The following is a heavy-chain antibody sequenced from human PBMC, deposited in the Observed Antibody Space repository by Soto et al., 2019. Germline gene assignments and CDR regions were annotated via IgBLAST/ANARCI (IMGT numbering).Heavy chain of an antibody. V-gene: IGHV1-3*01. Sequence: SEKVYCKASGYTLTRYTIHWVRQAPGQKIEWMGWINAGNGNTKYSQKFQGRVTITRDTSASTAYMELSSLILYDTAVYYCARVGFRGLYYCRSLSSHLVASDTRGQG. J-gene: IGHJ3*02. CDR2: INAGNGNT. CDR1: GYTLTRYT. CDR3: ARVGFRGLYYCRSLSSHLVASDT. D-gene: IGHD3-10*01.